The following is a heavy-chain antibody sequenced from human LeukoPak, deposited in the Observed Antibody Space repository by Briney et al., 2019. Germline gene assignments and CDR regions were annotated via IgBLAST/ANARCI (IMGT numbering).Heavy chain of an antibody. Sequence: PSETLSLTCTVSGGSISSSSYYWGWIRQPPGKGLEWIGSIYYSGSTNYNPSLKSRVTISVDTSKNQFSLKLSSVTAADTAVYYCARWLQNYWYFDLWGRGTLVTVSS. V-gene: IGHV4-39*07. CDR3: ARWLQNYWYFDL. D-gene: IGHD5-24*01. CDR1: GGSISSSSYY. J-gene: IGHJ2*01. CDR2: IYYSGST.